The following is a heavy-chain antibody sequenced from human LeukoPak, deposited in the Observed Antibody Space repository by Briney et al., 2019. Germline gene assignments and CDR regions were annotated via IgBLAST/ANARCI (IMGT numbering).Heavy chain of an antibody. CDR2: INPSSGGT. Sequence: ASVRVSCKASGYTFSNYGINWVRQAPGQGLEWMGWINPSSGGTNYPQKFQGRVTMSRDTSLSTAYMEVSGLTSDDTAVYYCARGVVAATFYYYMDVWGKGTTVTVAS. CDR1: GYTFSNYG. J-gene: IGHJ6*03. CDR3: ARGVVAATFYYYMDV. D-gene: IGHD2-15*01. V-gene: IGHV1-2*02.